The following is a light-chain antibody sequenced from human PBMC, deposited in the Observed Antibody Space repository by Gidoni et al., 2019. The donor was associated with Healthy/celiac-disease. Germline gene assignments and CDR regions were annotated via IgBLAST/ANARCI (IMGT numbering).Light chain of an antibody. Sequence: IVLTQSPGTLSLSPGERATLSCRASKSVSSSYLAWYQQKPGQAPRLLIYGASSRATGIPDRFSGSGSGTDFTLTISRLEPEDFAVYYCQQYGSSPSTFGPGTKVDIK. V-gene: IGKV3-20*01. CDR3: QQYGSSPST. CDR2: GAS. CDR1: KSVSSSY. J-gene: IGKJ3*01.